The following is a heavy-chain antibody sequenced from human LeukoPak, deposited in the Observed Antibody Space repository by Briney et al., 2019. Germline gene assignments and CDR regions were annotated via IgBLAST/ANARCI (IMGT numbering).Heavy chain of an antibody. CDR3: ARVPVAGTGLYYFDY. D-gene: IGHD6-19*01. Sequence: GGSLRLSCAASGFTFDDYGMSWVRQAPGKGLERVSGINWNGGSTGYADSVKGRFTISRDNAKNSLYLQMNSLRAEDTALYYCARVPVAGTGLYYFDYWGQGTLVTVPS. J-gene: IGHJ4*02. CDR1: GFTFDDYG. CDR2: INWNGGST. V-gene: IGHV3-20*04.